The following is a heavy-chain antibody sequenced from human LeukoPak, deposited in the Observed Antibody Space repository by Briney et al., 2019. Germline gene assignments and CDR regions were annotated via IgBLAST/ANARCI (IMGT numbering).Heavy chain of an antibody. CDR3: ARVPGYSYDYYYMDV. V-gene: IGHV1-2*02. J-gene: IGHJ6*03. CDR1: GYTFTGYD. CDR2: INPNSGGT. D-gene: IGHD5-18*01. Sequence: ASVKVSCKTSGYTFTGYDMHWVRQAPGQGLESMGWINPNSGGTNYAQKFQGRVTMTRDTSISTAYMDLSRLRSDDTAVYYCARVPGYSYDYYYMDVWGKGTTVTVSS.